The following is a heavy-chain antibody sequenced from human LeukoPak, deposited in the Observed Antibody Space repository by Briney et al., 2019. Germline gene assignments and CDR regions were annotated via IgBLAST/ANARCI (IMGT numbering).Heavy chain of an antibody. J-gene: IGHJ5*02. CDR2: IYPRDSNT. D-gene: IGHD6-13*01. CDR3: ARHPIAAGGAYNWFDP. V-gene: IGHV5-51*01. CDR1: GYSFTSHW. Sequence: GESLKISCKGSGYGSGYSFTSHWIAWVRQMPGKGLEWMGIIYPRDSNTIYSPSFQGQVTISVDTSVNTAYLQWISLKASDTAMYYCARHPIAAGGAYNWFDPWGQGTLVTVSS.